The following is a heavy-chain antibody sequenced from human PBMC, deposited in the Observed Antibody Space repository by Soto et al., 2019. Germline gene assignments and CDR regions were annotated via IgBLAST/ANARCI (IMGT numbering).Heavy chain of an antibody. J-gene: IGHJ6*02. V-gene: IGHV3-21*01. CDR1: GFTFSTYS. CDR3: AREYTAWPLAYGLDV. Sequence: GGSLRLSCVGSGFTFSTYSINWVRQAPGKGLEWVSSISSRSDIYYADSVKGRFTISRDNAKNSVSLQMNSLRAEDTAVYCCAREYTAWPLAYGLDVWGQGTTVTVSS. D-gene: IGHD2-2*02. CDR2: ISSRSDI.